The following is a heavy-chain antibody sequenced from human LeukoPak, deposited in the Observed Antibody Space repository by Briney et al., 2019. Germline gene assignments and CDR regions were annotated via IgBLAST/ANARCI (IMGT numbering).Heavy chain of an antibody. Sequence: GGSLRLSCPASGFTFSIYPMHWVRQAPGKGLEYVSTIFTNGDTTSYAASVKGRFTTSRDDSKNTLYLQMSSLRPEDTAVYYCVKSPSDGLDVWGQGATVTVPS. J-gene: IGHJ6*02. CDR2: IFTNGDTT. CDR3: VKSPSDGLDV. V-gene: IGHV3-64D*09. CDR1: GFTFSIYP.